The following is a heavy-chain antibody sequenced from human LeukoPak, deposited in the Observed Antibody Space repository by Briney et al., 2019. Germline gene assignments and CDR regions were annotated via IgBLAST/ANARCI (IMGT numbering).Heavy chain of an antibody. D-gene: IGHD3-22*01. CDR3: ARHHYYDSSGYYH. V-gene: IGHV4-39*01. CDR2: IYYSGST. CDR1: GGSISSTSYF. Sequence: PSETLSLTCTVSGGSISSTSYFWGWIRQPPGKGLEWIGNIYYSGSTYYNPSLKSRVTMSVDTSKNQFSVKLNSVTAADTAVYYCARHHYYDSSGYYHWGQGTLVTVSS. J-gene: IGHJ5*02.